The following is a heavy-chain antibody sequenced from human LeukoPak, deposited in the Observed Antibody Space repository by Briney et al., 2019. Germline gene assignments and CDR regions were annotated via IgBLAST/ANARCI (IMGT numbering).Heavy chain of an antibody. D-gene: IGHD2-21*02. CDR1: GYTFTGYY. CDR3: ATAPAYCGGDCDPPRDY. CDR2: INPNSGGT. J-gene: IGHJ4*02. V-gene: IGHV1-2*02. Sequence: ASVTVSCKASGYTFTGYYMHWVRQAPGQGLEWMGWINPNSGGTNYAQKFQGRVTMTRDTSISTAYMELSRLRSEDTAVYYCATAPAYCGGDCDPPRDYWGQGTLVTVSS.